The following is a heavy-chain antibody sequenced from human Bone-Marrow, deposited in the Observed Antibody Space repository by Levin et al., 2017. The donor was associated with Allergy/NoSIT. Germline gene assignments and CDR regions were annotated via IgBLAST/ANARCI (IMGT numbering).Heavy chain of an antibody. CDR2: ISSSSSYT. D-gene: IGHD6-19*01. V-gene: IGHV3-11*03. CDR1: GFTFSDYY. J-gene: IGHJ4*02. CDR3: ARRVAVAGSGYFDY. Sequence: GESLKISCAASGFTFSDYYMSWIRQAPGKGLEWVSYISSSSSYTNYADSVKGRFTISRDNAKNSLYLQMNSLRAEDTAVYYCARRVAVAGSGYFDYWGQGTLVTVSS.